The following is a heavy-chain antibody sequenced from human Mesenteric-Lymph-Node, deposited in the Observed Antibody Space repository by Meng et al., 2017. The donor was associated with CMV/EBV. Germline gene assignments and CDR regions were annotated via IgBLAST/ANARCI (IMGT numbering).Heavy chain of an antibody. CDR3: ARGAPYRGGSLY. CDR1: GFTFSDHS. D-gene: IGHD2-15*01. Sequence: GESLKISCAASGFTFSDHSMNWVRQIPGKGLEWVSYISGHSGTIYYADSVKGRFTISRDNAKNSLYLQMNSLRAEDTAVYYCARGAPYRGGSLYWGQGTLVTVSS. CDR2: ISGHSGTI. J-gene: IGHJ4*02. V-gene: IGHV3-11*01.